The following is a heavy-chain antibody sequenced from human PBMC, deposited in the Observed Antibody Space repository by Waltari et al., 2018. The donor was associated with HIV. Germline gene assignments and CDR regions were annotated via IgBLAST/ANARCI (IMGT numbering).Heavy chain of an antibody. V-gene: IGHV3-7*01. J-gene: IGHJ4*02. D-gene: IGHD5-18*01. Sequence: EVQLVESGGGLVQPGGSLRLSCAASGFTFSAYWMSWVRQAPGKGLEWVANRNQDGSEQYYVDSVKGRFTISRDNAKNSLYLQMNSLRADDTAVYYCARPQGGYSYGFNYWGQGTLVTVSS. CDR1: GFTFSAYW. CDR2: RNQDGSEQ. CDR3: ARPQGGYSYGFNY.